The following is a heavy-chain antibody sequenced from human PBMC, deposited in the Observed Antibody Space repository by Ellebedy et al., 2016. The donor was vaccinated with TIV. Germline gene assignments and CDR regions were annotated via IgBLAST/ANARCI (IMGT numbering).Heavy chain of an antibody. CDR2: MTTSGGTV. Sequence: PGGSLRLSCAASGFTFSDYYMCWIRQPPGGGLEWVAYMTTSGGTVYYADSVKGRFTISRDNAGNSLHLQMDNVRAEDTAVYYCARYCGSTSCSTEAFDIWGQGTMVTVSS. CDR3: ARYCGSTSCSTEAFDI. J-gene: IGHJ3*02. D-gene: IGHD2-2*01. V-gene: IGHV3-11*04. CDR1: GFTFSDYY.